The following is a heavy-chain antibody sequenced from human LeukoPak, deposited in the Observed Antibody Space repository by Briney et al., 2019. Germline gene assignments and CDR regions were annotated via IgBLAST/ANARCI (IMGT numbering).Heavy chain of an antibody. Sequence: SETLSLTCTVSGGSISSYYWSWIRQPPGKGLEWIGSIYYSGSTYYNPSLKSRVTISVDTSKNQFSLRLSSVTAADTAVYYCARDDDSSGYYYHSDAFDIWGQGTMVTVSS. D-gene: IGHD3-22*01. J-gene: IGHJ3*02. CDR3: ARDDDSSGYYYHSDAFDI. V-gene: IGHV4-39*07. CDR1: GGSISSYY. CDR2: IYYSGST.